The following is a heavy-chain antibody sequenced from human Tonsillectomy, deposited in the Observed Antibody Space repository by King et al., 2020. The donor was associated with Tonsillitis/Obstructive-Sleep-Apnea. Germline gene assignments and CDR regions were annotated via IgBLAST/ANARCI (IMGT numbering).Heavy chain of an antibody. CDR2: ISGSGGST. V-gene: IGHV3-23*04. Sequence: VQLVESGGGLVQPGGSLRLSCAASGLTFSSYAMSWVRQAPGKGLEWVSGISGSGGSTYYADSVKGRFTISRDNSKNTLYLQMNSLRAEDTAVYYCAKVKSSSWNLDYWGQGTLVTVSS. CDR3: AKVKSSSWNLDY. CDR1: GLTFSSYA. D-gene: IGHD6-13*01. J-gene: IGHJ4*02.